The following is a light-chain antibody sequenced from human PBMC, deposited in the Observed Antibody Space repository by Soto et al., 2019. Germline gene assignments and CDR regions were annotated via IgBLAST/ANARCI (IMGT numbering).Light chain of an antibody. CDR2: GAS. Sequence: DIQMTQSPSSLSASVGDRVTITCRASGRISTSLNWYQQKPGKAPRLLMSGASSLQSGVPPRFSGSGSGTDFTLTISSLQPEDSAAYYCQQSYSFPTFGGGTKVEIK. V-gene: IGKV1-39*01. CDR3: QQSYSFPT. CDR1: GRISTS. J-gene: IGKJ4*01.